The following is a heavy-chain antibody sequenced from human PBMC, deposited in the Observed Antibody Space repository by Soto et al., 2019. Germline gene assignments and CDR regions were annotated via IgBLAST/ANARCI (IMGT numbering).Heavy chain of an antibody. V-gene: IGHV4-59*08. CDR3: ARRYGYSFDY. J-gene: IGHJ4*02. CDR2: IYYSGST. CDR1: GCSISSYF. Sequence: SETLSLTFTVSGCSISSYFWGWFRQPPGKGLEWIGYIYYSGSTNYNPSLKSRVTISVDTSKNQFSLKLSSVTAADTAVYYCARRYGYSFDYWGQGTLVTVSS. D-gene: IGHD1-1*01.